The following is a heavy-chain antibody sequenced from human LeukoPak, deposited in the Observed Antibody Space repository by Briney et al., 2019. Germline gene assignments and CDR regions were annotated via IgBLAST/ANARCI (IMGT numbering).Heavy chain of an antibody. CDR2: TDSGGST. D-gene: IGHD4-11*01. CDR1: GFIFSNYA. CDR3: ARLGDYSNKD. V-gene: IGHV3-53*01. J-gene: IGHJ4*02. Sequence: GGSLRLSCAASGFIFSNYAIHWVRQAPGKGLEWVSVTDSGGSTSYADSVKGRFTISRDTSKNTLYLQMNGLRAEDTAVYYCARLGDYSNKDWGQGTLVTVSS.